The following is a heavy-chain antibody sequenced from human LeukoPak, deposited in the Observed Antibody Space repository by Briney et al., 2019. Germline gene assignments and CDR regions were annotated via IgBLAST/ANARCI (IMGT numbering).Heavy chain of an antibody. V-gene: IGHV1-8*01. J-gene: IGHJ3*02. CDR2: MNPNSGNT. D-gene: IGHD3-10*01. Sequence: ASVKVSCKASGYTFTSYDINWVRQATGQGLEWMGWMNPNSGNTGYAQKFQGRVTMTRNTSISTAYMELSSLRSEDTAVYYCARTVLWFGELLLDAFDIWGQGTMVTVSS. CDR3: ARTVLWFGELLLDAFDI. CDR1: GYTFTSYD.